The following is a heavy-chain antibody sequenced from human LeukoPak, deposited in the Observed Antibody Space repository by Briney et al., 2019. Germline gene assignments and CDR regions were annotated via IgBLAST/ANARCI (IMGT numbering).Heavy chain of an antibody. V-gene: IGHV3-30*02. CDR1: GFIFSSYG. CDR3: AKGEYNSSPWDY. J-gene: IGHJ4*02. CDR2: IRYDGSNK. Sequence: GGSLRLSCEASGFIFSSYGFHWVRQAPGKGLEWVAFIRYDGSNKYYADSVKGRFTISRDNSKNTLYLQMNSLRAEDTAVYYCAKGEYNSSPWDYWGQGTLVTVSS. D-gene: IGHD6-6*01.